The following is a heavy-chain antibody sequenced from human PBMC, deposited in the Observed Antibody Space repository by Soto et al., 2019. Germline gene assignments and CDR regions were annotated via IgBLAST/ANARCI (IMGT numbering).Heavy chain of an antibody. J-gene: IGHJ4*02. CDR2: ISYDGSNK. V-gene: IGHV3-30*18. D-gene: IGHD6-19*01. CDR1: GFTFSSYG. Sequence: PGGSLRLSCAASGFTFSSYGMHWVRQAPGKGLEWVAVISYDGSNKYYADSVKGRFTISRDNSKNTLYLQMNSLRAEDTAVYYYAKTFCSDWSARNDHWGQGSLVTV. CDR3: AKTFCSDWSARNDH.